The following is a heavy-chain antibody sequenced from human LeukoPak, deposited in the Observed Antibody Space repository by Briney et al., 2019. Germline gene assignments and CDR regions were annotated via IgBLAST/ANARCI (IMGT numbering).Heavy chain of an antibody. CDR2: ISYTGTYI. Sequence: GGSLRLSCAASAFSLNAYNMNWVRQAPGKGLEWVSSISYTGTYIYYADSVKGRFTISRDNSKNTLYLQMNSLRAEDTAVYYCAKDVYYPGYFDYWGQGTLVTVSS. CDR1: AFSLNAYN. D-gene: IGHD3-10*01. J-gene: IGHJ4*02. V-gene: IGHV3-21*04. CDR3: AKDVYYPGYFDY.